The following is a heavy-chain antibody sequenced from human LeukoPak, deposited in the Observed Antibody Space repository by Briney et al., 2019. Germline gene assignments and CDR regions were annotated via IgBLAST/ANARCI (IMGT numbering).Heavy chain of an antibody. Sequence: GGSLRLSCAASGFTFSSYAMHWVRQAPGKGLEWVAVISYDGSNKYYADSVKGRFTISRDNSKNTLYLQMNSLRAEDTAVYYCAKAQPKYVGATAAFDIWGQGTMVTVSS. CDR3: AKAQPKYVGATAAFDI. CDR1: GFTFSSYA. V-gene: IGHV3-30*04. J-gene: IGHJ3*02. CDR2: ISYDGSNK. D-gene: IGHD1-26*01.